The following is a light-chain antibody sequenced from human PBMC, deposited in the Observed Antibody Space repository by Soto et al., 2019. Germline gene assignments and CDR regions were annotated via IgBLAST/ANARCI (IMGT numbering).Light chain of an antibody. Sequence: EIVLTQSPGTLSLSLGERATLSCRASQSVTSNYLAWYQQKPGQAPRLLIYGSSSTATGIPDRFSGSGSGTDFTLTINRLEPEDCAVYYCQQYGRSPLTFGGGTKVDI. V-gene: IGKV3-20*01. J-gene: IGKJ4*01. CDR1: QSVTSNY. CDR2: GSS. CDR3: QQYGRSPLT.